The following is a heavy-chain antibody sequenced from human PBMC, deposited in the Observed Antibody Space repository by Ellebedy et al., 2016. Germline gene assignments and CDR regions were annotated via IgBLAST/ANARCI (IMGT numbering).Heavy chain of an antibody. J-gene: IGHJ4*02. V-gene: IGHV3-74*01. CDR2: LNRDASIT. CDR1: GFTFTDYW. D-gene: IGHD3-22*01. CDR3: TGPRSDSRGWLRADN. Sequence: GGSLRLXCAASGFTFTDYWMHWVRQVPGKGLVWVSRLNRDASITKYADSVEGRFTISRDNAKNTVYLQMNSLRDEDTAVYFCTGPRSDSRGWLRADNWGQGTPVTVSS.